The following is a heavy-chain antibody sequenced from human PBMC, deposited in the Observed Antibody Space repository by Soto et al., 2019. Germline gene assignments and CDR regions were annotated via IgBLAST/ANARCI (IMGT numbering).Heavy chain of an antibody. CDR1: GGSFSGYY. CDR3: AGRGLTIFGVTYYSYYYGMEV. D-gene: IGHD3-3*01. V-gene: IGHV4-34*01. Sequence: SETLSLTCAVYGGSFSGYYWSWIRQPPGKGLEWIGEINHSGSTNYNPSLKSRVTISVDTSKNQFSLKLSSVTAADTAVYYCAGRGLTIFGVTYYSYYYGMEVWGQGTTVTVS. CDR2: INHSGST. J-gene: IGHJ6*01.